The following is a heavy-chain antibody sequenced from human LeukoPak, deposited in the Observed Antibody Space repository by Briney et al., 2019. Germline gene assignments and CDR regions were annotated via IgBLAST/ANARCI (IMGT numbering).Heavy chain of an antibody. D-gene: IGHD6-19*01. J-gene: IGHJ4*02. CDR1: GDSISSYY. CDR3: ARAGSGWSFDY. CDR2: IYYSEST. V-gene: IGHV4-59*01. Sequence: SETLSLTCSVSGDSISSYYWSWIRQPPGKGLEWIEYIYYSESTNYNPSLKSRVTISVDTSKNQFSLNLRSVTAADTAVYYCARAGSGWSFDYWGQGTLVTVSS.